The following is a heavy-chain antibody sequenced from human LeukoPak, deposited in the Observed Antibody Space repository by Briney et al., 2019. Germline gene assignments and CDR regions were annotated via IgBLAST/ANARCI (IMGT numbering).Heavy chain of an antibody. D-gene: IGHD3-22*01. V-gene: IGHV3-48*01. J-gene: IGHJ4*02. Sequence: GGSLRLSCAASGFTFSSYSMNWVRQAPGKGLEWVSYISSSSSTIYYADSVKGRFTISRDNAKNSLYLQMNSLKAEDTAVYYCARDRYISYYYDSSGYYSYFEYWGQGTLVTVSS. CDR1: GFTFSSYS. CDR3: ARDRYISYYYDSSGYYSYFEY. CDR2: ISSSSSTI.